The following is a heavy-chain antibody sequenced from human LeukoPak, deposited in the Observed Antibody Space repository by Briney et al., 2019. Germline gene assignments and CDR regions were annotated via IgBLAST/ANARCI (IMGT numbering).Heavy chain of an antibody. CDR2: IYYSGST. J-gene: IGHJ3*01. D-gene: IGHD3-16*01. CDR1: GGSISSSSFY. V-gene: IGHV4-39*01. CDR3: AHFRGGAFDF. Sequence: SETLSLTCTVSGGSISSSSFYWGWIRQPPGKGLEWIGSIYYSGSTYYNPSLKSRVTISVDTSKDEFSLRLSSVTAADTAVYYCAHFRGGAFDFWGRGTMVTVSS.